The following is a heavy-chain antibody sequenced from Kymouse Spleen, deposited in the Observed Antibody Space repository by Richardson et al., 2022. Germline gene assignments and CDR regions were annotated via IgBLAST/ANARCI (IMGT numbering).Heavy chain of an antibody. CDR1: GFTFSSYG. D-gene: IGHD6-19*01. CDR3: AKDHSSGWYFDY. J-gene: IGHJ4*02. CDR2: ISYDGSNK. Sequence: QVQLVESGGGVVQPGRSLRLSCAASGFTFSSYGMHWVRQAPGKGLEWVAVISYDGSNKYYADSVKGRFTISRDNSKNTLYLQMNSLRAEDTAVYYCAKDHSSGWYFDYWGQGTLVTVSS. V-gene: IGHV3-30*18.